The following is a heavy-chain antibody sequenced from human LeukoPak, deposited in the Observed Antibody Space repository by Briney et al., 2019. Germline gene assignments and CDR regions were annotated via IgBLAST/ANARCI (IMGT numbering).Heavy chain of an antibody. D-gene: IGHD3-3*01. J-gene: IGHJ6*02. CDR3: ARDRGGELRFLEWSLSYGMDV. Sequence: SQTLSLTCIVSGGSISSGDYYWSWIRQPPGKGLEWIGYIYYSGSTYYNPSLKSRVTISVDTSKNQFSLKLSSVTAADTAVYYCARDRGGELRFLEWSLSYGMDVWGQGTTVTVSS. CDR2: IYYSGST. V-gene: IGHV4-30-4*01. CDR1: GGSISSGDYY.